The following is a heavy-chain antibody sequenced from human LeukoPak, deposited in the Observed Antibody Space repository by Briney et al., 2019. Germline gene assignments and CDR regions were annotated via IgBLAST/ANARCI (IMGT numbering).Heavy chain of an antibody. D-gene: IGHD1-26*01. Sequence: SQTLSLTCATSGDSVSSNSAAWSWIRQSPSRGLEWLGRTYYRSKWYNDYAVSVKSRITINPDTSKNQLSLQLNSVTPEDTAVYYCARAAVSGTYEHWGQGTLVTVSS. V-gene: IGHV6-1*01. CDR1: GDSVSSNSAA. J-gene: IGHJ1*01. CDR3: ARAAVSGTYEH. CDR2: TYYRSKWYN.